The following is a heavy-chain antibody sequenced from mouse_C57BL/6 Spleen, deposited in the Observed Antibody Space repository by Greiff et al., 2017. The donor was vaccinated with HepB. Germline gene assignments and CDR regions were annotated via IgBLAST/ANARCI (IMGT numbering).Heavy chain of an antibody. CDR1: GYTFTSYW. D-gene: IGHD1-1*01. Sequence: QVQLQQPGAELVKPGASVKLSCKASGYTFTSYWMHWVKQRPGQGLEWIGMIHPNSGSTNYNEKFKSKATLTVDKSSSTAYMQLSSLTSEDSAVYYCARNLLSWYFDVWGTGTTVTVSS. CDR2: IHPNSGST. V-gene: IGHV1-64*01. J-gene: IGHJ1*03. CDR3: ARNLLSWYFDV.